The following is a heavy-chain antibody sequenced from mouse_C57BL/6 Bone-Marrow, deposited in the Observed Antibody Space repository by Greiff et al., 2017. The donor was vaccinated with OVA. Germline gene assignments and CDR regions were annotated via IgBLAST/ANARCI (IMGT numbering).Heavy chain of an antibody. CDR1: GFTFSNYW. CDR3: TGYYSSSYAMDY. V-gene: IGHV6-3*01. Sequence: EVKLMESGGGLVQPGGSMKLSCVASGFTFSNYWMNWVRQSPEKGLEWVAQIRLKSDNYATHYAESVKGRFTISRDDSKSSVYLQMNNLRAEDTGIYYCTGYYSSSYAMDYWGQGTSVTVSS. J-gene: IGHJ4*01. CDR2: IRLKSDNYAT. D-gene: IGHD2-5*01.